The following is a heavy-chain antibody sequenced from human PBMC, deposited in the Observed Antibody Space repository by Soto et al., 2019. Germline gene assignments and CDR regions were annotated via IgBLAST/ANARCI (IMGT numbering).Heavy chain of an antibody. Sequence: QVQLVESGGGVVQPGRSLRLSCAASGFTFSSYAMHWVRQAPGKGLEWVAVISYDGSNKYYADSVKGRFTISRDNSKNTLYLQMNSLRAEDTAVYYCARSNGPPRRIVVVVASPSYYYGMDVWGQGTTVTVSS. CDR1: GFTFSSYA. D-gene: IGHD2-15*01. CDR2: ISYDGSNK. CDR3: ARSNGPPRRIVVVVASPSYYYGMDV. J-gene: IGHJ6*02. V-gene: IGHV3-30-3*01.